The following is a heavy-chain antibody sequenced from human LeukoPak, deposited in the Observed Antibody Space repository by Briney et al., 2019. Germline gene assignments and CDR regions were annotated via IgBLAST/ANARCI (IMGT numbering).Heavy chain of an antibody. J-gene: IGHJ6*04. CDR2: IIPIFGTA. V-gene: IGHV1-69*06. CDR1: GGTFSSYA. Sequence: SVKVSCKASGGTFSSYAISWVRQAPGQGLEWMGGIIPIFGTANYAQKFQGRVTTTADKSTSTAYMELSSLRSEDTAVCYCARGGYYDILTGYGMDVWGKGTTVTVSS. CDR3: ARGGYYDILTGYGMDV. D-gene: IGHD3-9*01.